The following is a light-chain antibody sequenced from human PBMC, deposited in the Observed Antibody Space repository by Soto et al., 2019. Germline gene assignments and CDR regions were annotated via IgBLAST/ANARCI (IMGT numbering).Light chain of an antibody. CDR2: XXS. J-gene: IGLJ1*01. Sequence: QSVLTQPRSVSGSPGQSVTISCTGTSSDVGGYNYVSWYQQHPGKAPKLMIYXXSKRXSXVPDRFSGSKSGNTASLTTSGLQAEDEADYYCCSYAGSRYVFGTGTKVTVL. V-gene: IGLV2-11*01. CDR3: CSYAGSRYV. CDR1: SSDVGGYNY.